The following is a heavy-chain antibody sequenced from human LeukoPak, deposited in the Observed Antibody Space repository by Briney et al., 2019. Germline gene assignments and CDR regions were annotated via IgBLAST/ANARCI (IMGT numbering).Heavy chain of an antibody. J-gene: IGHJ4*02. D-gene: IGHD6-13*01. Sequence: SETLTLSCTVSGGTFNRHCRSWIRQAPGKGLEWIGYVFYPGSTKYNPSLKSPVSLLLDTSSDQIYLRLTSVNATDTAISYLARRPADSTWYGVCDYWSQGTLVTVSS. CDR3: ARRPADSTWYGVCDY. CDR2: VFYPGST. CDR1: GGTFNRHC. V-gene: IGHV4-59*11.